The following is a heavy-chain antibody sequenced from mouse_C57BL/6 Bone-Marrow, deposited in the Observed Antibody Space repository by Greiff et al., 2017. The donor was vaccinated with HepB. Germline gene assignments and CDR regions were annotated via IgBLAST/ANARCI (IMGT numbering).Heavy chain of an antibody. D-gene: IGHD2-4*01. CDR1: GFTFSDYY. J-gene: IGHJ4*01. V-gene: IGHV5-12*01. CDR3: AKSWGLRRDYYAMDY. CDR2: ISNGGGST. Sequence: EVQGVESGGGLVQPGGSLKLSCAASGFTFSDYYMYWVRQTPEKRLEWVAYISNGGGSTYYPDTVKGRFTISRDNAKNTLYLQMSRLKSEDTAMYYCAKSWGLRRDYYAMDYWGQGTSVTVSS.